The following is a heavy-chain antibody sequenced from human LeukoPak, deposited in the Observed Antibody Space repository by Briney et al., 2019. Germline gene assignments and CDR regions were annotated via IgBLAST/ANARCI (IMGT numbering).Heavy chain of an antibody. J-gene: IGHJ4*02. D-gene: IGHD3-22*01. V-gene: IGHV3-23*01. Sequence: GRSLRLSCAASGFTFSDYAISWVRQAPGKGLEWDTAIIGSGGSTYYADSVKGRFTISRDNSKNTLYLQMSSLRAEDTAVYYCAKGGDEGYYDTSGYYEAYWGQGTLVTVSS. CDR1: GFTFSDYA. CDR2: IIGSGGST. CDR3: AKGGDEGYYDTSGYYEAY.